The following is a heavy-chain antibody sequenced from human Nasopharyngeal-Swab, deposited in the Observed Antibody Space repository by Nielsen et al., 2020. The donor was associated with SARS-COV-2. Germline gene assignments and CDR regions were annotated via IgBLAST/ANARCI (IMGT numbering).Heavy chain of an antibody. CDR1: GGTFSSYA. D-gene: IGHD1-26*01. CDR3: ARYNLGATPRAFDI. CDR2: IIPIFGTA. V-gene: IGHV1-69*13. Sequence: SVKVSCKASGGTFSSYAISWVRQAPGQGLEWMGGIIPIFGTANYAQKFQGRVTITADESTSTAYMELSSLRSEDTAVYYYARYNLGATPRAFDIWGQGTMVTVSS. J-gene: IGHJ3*02.